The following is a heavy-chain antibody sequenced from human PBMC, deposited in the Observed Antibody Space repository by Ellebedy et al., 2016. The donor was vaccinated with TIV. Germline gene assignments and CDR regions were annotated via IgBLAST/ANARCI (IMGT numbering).Heavy chain of an antibody. CDR2: ISYDGSNK. V-gene: IGHV3-30*18. CDR3: VNFGVPMADSEILHYYGMDV. CDR1: GFTFSSYG. J-gene: IGHJ6*02. Sequence: GESLKISXAASGFTFSSYGMHWVRQAPGKGLEWVAVISYDGSNKYYADSVKGRFTISRDNSKNTLYLQMSSLRAEDTAVYYCVNFGVPMADSEILHYYGMDVWGQGTTVTVSS. D-gene: IGHD2-8*01.